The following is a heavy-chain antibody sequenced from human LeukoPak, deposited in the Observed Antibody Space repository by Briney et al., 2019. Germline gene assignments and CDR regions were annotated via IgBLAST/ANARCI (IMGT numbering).Heavy chain of an antibody. Sequence: GGSLRLSCAASGFTFSSYAMSWVRQGPGKRLEWVSAISGSGGSTYYADSVKGRLTISRDNSKNTLYVQMNSLRAEDTAVYYCVKDGGSGYYYYDYWGQGTLVIVSS. D-gene: IGHD3-22*01. CDR1: GFTFSSYA. V-gene: IGHV3-23*01. CDR2: ISGSGGST. J-gene: IGHJ4*02. CDR3: VKDGGSGYYYYDY.